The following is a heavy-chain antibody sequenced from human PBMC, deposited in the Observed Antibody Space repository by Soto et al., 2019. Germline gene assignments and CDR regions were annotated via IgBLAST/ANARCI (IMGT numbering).Heavy chain of an antibody. CDR3: AKNGLNDSPSAIDS. V-gene: IGHV3-23*01. Sequence: GSLRLSCAASGFTFSSHDMSWVRQTPGKGLHWVSGIIGSGRKTYYTDSVRGRFTISRDNSKNTVFLQLNSLRSEDTAVYFCAKNGLNDSPSAIDSWGPGTLVTVSS. D-gene: IGHD1-1*01. CDR2: IIGSGRKT. CDR1: GFTFSSHD. J-gene: IGHJ4*02.